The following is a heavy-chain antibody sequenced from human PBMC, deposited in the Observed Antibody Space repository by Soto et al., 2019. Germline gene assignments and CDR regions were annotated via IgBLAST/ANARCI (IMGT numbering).Heavy chain of an antibody. CDR3: ARQEVIVVVPAAMMRRSGEDKGADYYYYMDV. D-gene: IGHD2-2*01. V-gene: IGHV4-39*01. CDR1: GGSISSSSYY. Sequence: QLQLQESGPGLVKPSETLSLTCTVSGGSISSSSYYWGWIRQPPGKGLAWIGSIYYSGSTYYNPSLKSRVTISVDTSKNRFSLKLSSVTAADTAVYYCARQEVIVVVPAAMMRRSGEDKGADYYYYMDVWGKGTTVTVSS. CDR2: IYYSGST. J-gene: IGHJ6*03.